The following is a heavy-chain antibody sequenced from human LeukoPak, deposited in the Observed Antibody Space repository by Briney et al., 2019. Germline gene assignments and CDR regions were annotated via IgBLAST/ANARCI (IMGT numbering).Heavy chain of an antibody. Sequence: GGSLRLSCAASGFTFSSYGMNWVRQAPGKGLEWVSFISSTASDIYYADSVRGRFTISRDNAKNSLYLRMNSLRADDTAIYYCTSKLGSSSSGYWGQGTLVTVSS. D-gene: IGHD6-6*01. CDR3: TSKLGSSSSGY. CDR2: ISSTASDI. V-gene: IGHV3-21*01. J-gene: IGHJ4*02. CDR1: GFTFSSYG.